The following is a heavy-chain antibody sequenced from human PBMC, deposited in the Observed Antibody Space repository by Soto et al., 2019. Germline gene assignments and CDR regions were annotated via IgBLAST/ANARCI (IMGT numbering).Heavy chain of an antibody. J-gene: IGHJ2*01. CDR3: TTENAESITIFGVVTTNWYFDL. V-gene: IGHV3-15*01. CDR1: GFTFSSYT. CDR2: INSGGRT. Sequence: ALRLSCAASGFTFSSYTMTWVRQAPGKGLEWVSGINSGGRTDYAAPVKGRFTISRDDSKNTLYLQMNSLKTEDTAVYYCTTENAESITIFGVVTTNWYFDLWGRGTLVTVSS. D-gene: IGHD3-3*01.